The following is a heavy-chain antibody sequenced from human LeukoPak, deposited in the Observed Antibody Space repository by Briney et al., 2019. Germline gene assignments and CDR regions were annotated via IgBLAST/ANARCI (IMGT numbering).Heavy chain of an antibody. Sequence: GGSLRLSCAASGFTFCSYAMSWVRQAPGGGLEWVSAISGSGGNTYYADSVKGRFTISRDNSKNTLYLQMNSLRADDTAVYYCARNHHNSGGRCDFWGQGTLVTVSS. J-gene: IGHJ4*02. CDR1: GFTFCSYA. D-gene: IGHD2-15*01. CDR2: ISGSGGNT. CDR3: ARNHHNSGGRCDF. V-gene: IGHV3-23*01.